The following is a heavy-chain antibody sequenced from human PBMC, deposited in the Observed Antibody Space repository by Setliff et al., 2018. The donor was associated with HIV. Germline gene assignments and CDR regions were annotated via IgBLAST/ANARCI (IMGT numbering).Heavy chain of an antibody. CDR3: ARGGYSTSGTWFDP. D-gene: IGHD1-1*01. J-gene: IGHJ5*02. Sequence: SVTVSRKTAGYTFHAYFLQWVRLAPGQGLEWTGWISPNTGDRGIALKFQGRVTMTRDTSTSTNYLELDRLTYADTAIYYCARGGYSTSGTWFDPWGQGTLVTVSS. CDR2: ISPNTGDR. CDR1: GYTFHAYF. V-gene: IGHV1-2*02.